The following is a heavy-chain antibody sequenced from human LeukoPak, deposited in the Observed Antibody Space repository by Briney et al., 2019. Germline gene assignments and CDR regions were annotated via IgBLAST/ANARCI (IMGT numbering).Heavy chain of an antibody. Sequence: GGSLRLSCEAPGFTFNLFSMHWIRQTPGKGLEWVSATSHDESNKLYADSVKGRFTISRDNSRDTVYLQMNNLRLDDAGTYYCARSRLGLWLSVIDYWGQGSLVTVSA. CDR2: TSHDESNK. CDR1: GFTFNLFS. J-gene: IGHJ4*01. D-gene: IGHD3-9*01. CDR3: ARSRLGLWLSVIDY. V-gene: IGHV3-30*03.